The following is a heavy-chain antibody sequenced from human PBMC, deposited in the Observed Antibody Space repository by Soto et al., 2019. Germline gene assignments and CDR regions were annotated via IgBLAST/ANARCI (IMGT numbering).Heavy chain of an antibody. CDR1: GGTFSSYA. J-gene: IGHJ5*02. Sequence: QVQLVQSGAEVKKPGSSVKVSCKASGGTFSSYAISWVRQAPGQGLEWMGGIIPIFGTANYAQKFQGRVTITADESTSTAYMELSSLRSEDTAVYYCARDLAAAGNWWFDPWGQGTLVTVSS. CDR2: IIPIFGTA. D-gene: IGHD6-13*01. CDR3: ARDLAAAGNWWFDP. V-gene: IGHV1-69*12.